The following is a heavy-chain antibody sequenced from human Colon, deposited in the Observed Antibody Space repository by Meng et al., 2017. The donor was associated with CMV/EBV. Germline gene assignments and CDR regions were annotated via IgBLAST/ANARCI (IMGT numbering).Heavy chain of an antibody. CDR2: IYHSGST. D-gene: IGHD3-3*01. CDR3: ARRDRRFLELLFDY. J-gene: IGHJ4*02. V-gene: IGHV4-39*01. CDR1: GDSIVSTSYY. Sequence: SETLSLTCTVSGDSIVSTSYYWGWIRQSPGKGLEWIGSIYHSGSTYDNPSLRSRVTQSVDTSKNQFSLKLSSVTAADTAIYYCARRDRRFLELLFDYWGPGTLVTVSS.